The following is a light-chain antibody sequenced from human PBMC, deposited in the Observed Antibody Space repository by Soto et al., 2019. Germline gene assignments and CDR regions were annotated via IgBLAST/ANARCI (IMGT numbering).Light chain of an antibody. J-gene: IGKJ4*01. Sequence: DIQMTQSPSSLSASVGDRVTITCRASQGISKYLAWYQQKAGKVPKLLIYGASTLHSGVPSRFGGTGSGTDFTLTINSLQPEDVATYYCQQTRSYPSTFGGGTKVDIK. V-gene: IGKV1-27*01. CDR1: QGISKY. CDR2: GAS. CDR3: QQTRSYPST.